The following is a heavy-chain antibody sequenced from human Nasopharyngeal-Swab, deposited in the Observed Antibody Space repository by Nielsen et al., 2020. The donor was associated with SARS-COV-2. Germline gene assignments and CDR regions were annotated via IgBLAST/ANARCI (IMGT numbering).Heavy chain of an antibody. J-gene: IGHJ2*01. CDR1: GGSFSGYY. V-gene: IGHV4-34*01. CDR3: ARTSYYYGSGSLMGYFDL. D-gene: IGHD3-10*01. CDR2: IYYSGST. Sequence: SETLSLTCAVYGGSFSGYYWGWIRQPPGKGLEWIGSIYYSGSTYYNPSLKSRVTISVDTSKNQFSLKLSSVTAADTAVYYCARTSYYYGSGSLMGYFDLWGRGTLVTVSS.